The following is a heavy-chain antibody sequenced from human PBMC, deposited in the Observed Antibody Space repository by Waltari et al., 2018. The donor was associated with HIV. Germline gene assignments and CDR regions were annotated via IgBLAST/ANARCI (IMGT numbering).Heavy chain of an antibody. V-gene: IGHV3-66*01. Sequence: EVQLVESGGGLVQPGGSLRLSCAASGFPVRNNYMTWVRQAPGKGLEWVSIIYSGGNTYFADSVKGRFTISRDNSKNTLYLQMNGLRAEDTAVYYCAKTKLRHGGGYHGMDVWGQGTTVTVSS. CDR1: GFPVRNNY. D-gene: IGHD3-3*01. J-gene: IGHJ6*02. CDR3: AKTKLRHGGGYHGMDV. CDR2: IYSGGNT.